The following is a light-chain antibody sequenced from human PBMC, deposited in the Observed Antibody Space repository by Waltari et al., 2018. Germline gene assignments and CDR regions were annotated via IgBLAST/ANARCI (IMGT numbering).Light chain of an antibody. CDR3: QQYYDWPRT. CDR2: SAS. Sequence: EIVMTQSPPMLSVSPGERATLSCRARQSVGRDLAWYQQKPGQAPSLLVYSASTRALGIPDRFSGSGSGTEFTLTLSSLQSEDFAIYYCQQYYDWPRTFGQGTKL. CDR1: QSVGRD. V-gene: IGKV3-15*01. J-gene: IGKJ1*01.